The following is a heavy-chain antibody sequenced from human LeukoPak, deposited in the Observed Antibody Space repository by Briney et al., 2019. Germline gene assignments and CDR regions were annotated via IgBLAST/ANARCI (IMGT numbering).Heavy chain of an antibody. CDR3: TTDWGSPGDY. J-gene: IGHJ4*02. D-gene: IGHD3-10*01. CDR1: GFSLSSYW. CDR2: IDSKGASA. V-gene: IGHV3-74*01. Sequence: PGGSLRLSCAASGFSLSSYWMHWVRQAPGKGLVWVSRIDSKGASATYADSVKGRFTVSRDNAKNTLYLEMYNLRVDDTAVYYCTTDWGSPGDYWGQGTLVTVSS.